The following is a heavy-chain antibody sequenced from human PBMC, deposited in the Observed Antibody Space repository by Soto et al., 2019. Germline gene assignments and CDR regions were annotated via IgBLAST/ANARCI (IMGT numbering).Heavy chain of an antibody. CDR3: ARDPHFWSGYLGY. Sequence: QVQLVESGGGVVQPGRSLRLSCAASGFTFSSYAMHWVRQAPGKGLEWVAVISYDGSNKYYADSVKGRFTISRDNSKNTLYLQMNSLRAEDTAVYYCARDPHFWSGYLGYWGQGTLVTVSS. CDR1: GFTFSSYA. V-gene: IGHV3-30-3*01. CDR2: ISYDGSNK. J-gene: IGHJ4*02. D-gene: IGHD3-3*02.